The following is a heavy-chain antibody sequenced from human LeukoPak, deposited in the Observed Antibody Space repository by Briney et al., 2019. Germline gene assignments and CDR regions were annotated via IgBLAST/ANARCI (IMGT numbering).Heavy chain of an antibody. D-gene: IGHD3-3*02. CDR3: ASHFRYDAFDI. J-gene: IGHJ3*02. CDR1: GYTFTSYD. Sequence: ASMKVSCKASGYTFTSYDINWVRQATGQGLEWMGWMNPNSGNAGYAQKFQGRVTITRNTSISTAYMELSSLRSEDTAVYYCASHFRYDAFDIWGQGTMVTVSS. V-gene: IGHV1-8*03. CDR2: MNPNSGNA.